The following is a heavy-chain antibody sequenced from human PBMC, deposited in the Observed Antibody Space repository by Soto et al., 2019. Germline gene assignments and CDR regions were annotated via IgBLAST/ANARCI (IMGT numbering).Heavy chain of an antibody. Sequence: EVQLVESGGGLVQPGGSLRLSCAGSGFTLSDHYIDWVRQAPGKGLEWVGRSRDKAQGYSTAYAASVKGRFTTSRDESKNSVYLQMNSLKTEDTAVYYCAATGGHYFGLDIWGQGTTVTVSS. V-gene: IGHV3-72*01. CDR2: SRDKAQGYST. CDR3: AATGGHYFGLDI. D-gene: IGHD2-8*02. J-gene: IGHJ6*02. CDR1: GFTLSDHY.